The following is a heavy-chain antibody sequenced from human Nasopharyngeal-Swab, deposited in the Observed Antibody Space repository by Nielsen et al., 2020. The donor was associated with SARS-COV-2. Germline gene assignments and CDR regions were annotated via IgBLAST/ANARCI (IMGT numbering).Heavy chain of an antibody. J-gene: IGHJ3*02. CDR3: ARPYYYGALDPFDI. CDR2: ISSSSSTI. CDR1: GFTFSSYS. V-gene: IGHV3-48*02. Sequence: GESLKISCAASGFTFSSYSMNWVRQAPGKGLEWVSYISSSSSTIYYADSVKGRFTISRDNAKNSLYLQMNSLRDEDTAVYYCARPYYYGALDPFDIWGQGTMVTVSS. D-gene: IGHD3-22*01.